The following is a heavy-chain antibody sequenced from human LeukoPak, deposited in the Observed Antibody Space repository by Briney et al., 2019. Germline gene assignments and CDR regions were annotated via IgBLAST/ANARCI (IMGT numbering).Heavy chain of an antibody. CDR2: IKSKTDGGTT. V-gene: IGHV3-15*01. Sequence: GGSLRLSCAVSGLTFSDTWMNWVRQAPGKGPEWVARIKSKTDGGTTDYAAPVKGRFTISRDDSKNTLYLQMNSLKTEDTALYYCTTDVAYWGQGTLVTVSS. CDR1: GLTFSDTW. CDR3: TTDVAY. J-gene: IGHJ4*02.